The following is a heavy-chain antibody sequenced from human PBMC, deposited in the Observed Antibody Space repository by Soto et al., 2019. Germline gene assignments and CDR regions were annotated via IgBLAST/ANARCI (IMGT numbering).Heavy chain of an antibody. CDR1: GGTFSSYA. Sequence: QVQLVQSGAEVKKPGSSVKVSCKSSGGTFSSYAISWVRQAPGQGLEWMGGIIPIFGTANYAQKFQGRVTITADESTSTAYMEPSSLRSDDTAVYYCATREVGARKATDFDSWGQGTLVTVSS. J-gene: IGHJ4*02. CDR3: ATREVGARKATDFDS. V-gene: IGHV1-69*01. CDR2: IIPIFGTA. D-gene: IGHD1-26*01.